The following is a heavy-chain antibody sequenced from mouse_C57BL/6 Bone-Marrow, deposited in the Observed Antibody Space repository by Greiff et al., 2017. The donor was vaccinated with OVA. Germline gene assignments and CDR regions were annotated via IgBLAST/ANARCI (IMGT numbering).Heavy chain of an antibody. CDR3: ARGEDPWYFDV. CDR1: GYTFTSYG. CDR2: IYPRSGNT. Sequence: QVQLKESGAELARPGASVKLSCKASGYTFTSYGISWVKQRTGQGLEWIGEIYPRSGNTYYNEKFKGKATLTADKSSSTAYMELRSLTSEDSAVYFCARGEDPWYFDVWGTGTTVTVSS. J-gene: IGHJ1*03. V-gene: IGHV1-81*01.